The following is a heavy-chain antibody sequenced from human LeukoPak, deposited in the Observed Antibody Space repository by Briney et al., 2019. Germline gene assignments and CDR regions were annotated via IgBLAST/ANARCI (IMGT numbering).Heavy chain of an antibody. Sequence: GGSLRLSCAASGFTFSNAWMSWVRQAPGKGLEWVCGISSSGESPYYADSVKGRFTISRDNSKNTLYLEINSLRAEDTAVYYCAKKSRDGYNPFDYLGQGTLVTVSS. D-gene: IGHD5-24*01. CDR3: AKKSRDGYNPFDY. CDR1: GFTFSNAW. CDR2: ISSSGESP. J-gene: IGHJ4*02. V-gene: IGHV3-23*01.